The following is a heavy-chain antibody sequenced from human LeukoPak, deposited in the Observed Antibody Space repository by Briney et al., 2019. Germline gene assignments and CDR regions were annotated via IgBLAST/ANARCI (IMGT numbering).Heavy chain of an antibody. Sequence: SETLSLTCAVSGGSISGYYWTWVRQSAGKGLEWIGRIYSSGNANYNPSLKSRVTMSVDTSKNQFSLKLTSVTAADTAVYYCARDFLDGDYAFDIWGQGTMVTVSS. J-gene: IGHJ3*02. D-gene: IGHD3/OR15-3a*01. V-gene: IGHV4-4*07. CDR3: ARDFLDGDYAFDI. CDR2: IYSSGNA. CDR1: GGSISGYY.